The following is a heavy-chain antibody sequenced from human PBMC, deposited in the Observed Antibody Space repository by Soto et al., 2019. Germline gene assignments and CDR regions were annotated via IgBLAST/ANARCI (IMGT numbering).Heavy chain of an antibody. CDR2: IIPIFGTA. CDR3: ARQVFRYYYYGMDV. CDR1: GGTFSSYA. Sequence: SVKVSCKASGGTFSSYAISWVRQAPGQGLEWMGGIIPIFGTANYAQKFQGRVTITADKSTSTAYMELSSLRSEDTAVYYCARQVFRYYYYGMDVWGQGTTVTVSS. D-gene: IGHD3-3*01. J-gene: IGHJ6*02. V-gene: IGHV1-69*06.